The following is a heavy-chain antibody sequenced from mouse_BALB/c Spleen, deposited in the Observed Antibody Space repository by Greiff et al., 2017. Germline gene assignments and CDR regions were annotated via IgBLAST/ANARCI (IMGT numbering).Heavy chain of an antibody. CDR2: INPYNDGT. CDR3: ARNFLYYAMDY. V-gene: IGHV1-14*01. CDR1: GYTFTSYV. J-gene: IGHJ4*01. Sequence: VQLQQSGPELVKPGASVKMSCKASGYTFTSYVMHWVKQKPGQGLEWIGYINPYNDGTKYNEKFKGKATLTSDKSSSTAYMELSSLTSEDSAVYYCARNFLYYAMDYWGQGTSVTVSS.